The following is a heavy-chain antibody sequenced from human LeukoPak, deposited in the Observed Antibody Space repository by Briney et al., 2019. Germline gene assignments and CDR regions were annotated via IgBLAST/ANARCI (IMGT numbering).Heavy chain of an antibody. J-gene: IGHJ4*02. CDR2: ISGSGGST. D-gene: IGHD3-3*01. CDR3: AKDRLEWLLSSDY. V-gene: IGHV3-23*01. Sequence: GGSLRLSCAASGFTFSSYAMSWVRQAPGKGLEWVSAISGSGGSTYYADSVKGLFTISRDNSKNTLYLQMNSLRAEDTAVYYCAKDRLEWLLSSDYWGQGTLVTVSS. CDR1: GFTFSSYA.